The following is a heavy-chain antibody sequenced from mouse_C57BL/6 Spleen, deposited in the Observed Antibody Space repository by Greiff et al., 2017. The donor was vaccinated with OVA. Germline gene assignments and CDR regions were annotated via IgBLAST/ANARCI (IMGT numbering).Heavy chain of an antibody. Sequence: QVQLQQSGPELVKPGASVKISCKASGYAFSSSWMNWVKQRPGKGLEWIGRIYPGDGDTNYNGKFKGKAPLTADKSSSTAYLQLSSLSAEDSAVYFCARDYYGSSYVRDAMDDWGKGTSVTVSS. CDR3: ARDYYGSSYVRDAMDD. J-gene: IGHJ4*01. V-gene: IGHV1-82*01. CDR2: IYPGDGDT. D-gene: IGHD1-1*01. CDR1: GYAFSSSW.